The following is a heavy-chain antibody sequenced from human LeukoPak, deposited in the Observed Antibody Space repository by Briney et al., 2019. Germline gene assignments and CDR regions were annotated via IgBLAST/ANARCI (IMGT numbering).Heavy chain of an antibody. CDR2: INHSGST. CDR3: ARGLWFGDENPPYFDY. CDR1: GGSFSGYY. V-gene: IGHV4-34*01. D-gene: IGHD3-10*01. J-gene: IGHJ4*02. Sequence: PSETLSLTCAVYGGSFSGYYWSWIRQPPGKGLEWIGEINHSGSTNYNPSLKSRVTISVDTSKNQFSLKLSSVTAADTAVYYCARGLWFGDENPPYFDYWGQGILVTVSS.